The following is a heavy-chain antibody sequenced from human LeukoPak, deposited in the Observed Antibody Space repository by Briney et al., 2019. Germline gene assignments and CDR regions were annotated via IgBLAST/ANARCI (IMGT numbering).Heavy chain of an antibody. Sequence: GGSLRLSCAASGFTFSSYSMNWVRQAPGKGLEWVSAISGSGGSTYYADSVKGRFTISRDNSKNTLYLQMNSLRAEDTAVYYCGRSLPMRGQPNDYWGQGTLVTVSS. CDR1: GFTFSSYS. CDR2: ISGSGGST. V-gene: IGHV3-23*01. CDR3: GRSLPMRGQPNDY. D-gene: IGHD3-16*01. J-gene: IGHJ4*02.